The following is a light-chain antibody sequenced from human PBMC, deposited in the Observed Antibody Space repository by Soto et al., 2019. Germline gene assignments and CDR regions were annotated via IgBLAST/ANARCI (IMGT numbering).Light chain of an antibody. J-gene: IGKJ5*01. CDR2: DAS. CDR3: QQYTGQPHT. V-gene: IGKV3-11*01. Sequence: EIVLVQSPGTLSLSPGEGATLSCRASQSVSSYLAWYQQKPGQAPRLLIYDASNRATGIPARFSGSGSGPDFTLTITRLEPEDSAVYFCQQYTGQPHTFGQGTRREIK. CDR1: QSVSSY.